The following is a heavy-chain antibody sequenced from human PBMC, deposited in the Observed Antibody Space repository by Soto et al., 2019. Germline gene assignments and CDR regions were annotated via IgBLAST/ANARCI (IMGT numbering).Heavy chain of an antibody. CDR2: IYWDDSK. V-gene: IGHV2-5*02. D-gene: IGHD4-17*01. J-gene: IGHJ4*02. Sequence: QITLKESGPTLVKPTQTLTLTCTFSGFSLSTSGVGVGWICQPPGKALEWLVVIYWDDSKNYSPSLKSRLTITKDTSKNQVVLTMTNMDPVDTATYYCARKNYGDYPIDYWGQGTLVTVSS. CDR3: ARKNYGDYPIDY. CDR1: GFSLSTSGVG.